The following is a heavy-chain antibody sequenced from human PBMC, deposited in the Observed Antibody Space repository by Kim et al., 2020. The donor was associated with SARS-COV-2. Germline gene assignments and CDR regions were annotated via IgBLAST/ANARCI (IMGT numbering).Heavy chain of an antibody. CDR2: IIPIFGTA. J-gene: IGHJ3*02. CDR3: ARDLSGGKGGSAFDI. CDR1: GGTFSSYA. D-gene: IGHD2-15*01. Sequence: SVKVSCKASGGTFSSYAISWVRQAPGQGLEWMGGIIPIFGTANYAQKFQGRVTITADESTSTAYMELSSLRSEDTAVYYCARDLSGGKGGSAFDIWGQGTMVTVSS. V-gene: IGHV1-69*13.